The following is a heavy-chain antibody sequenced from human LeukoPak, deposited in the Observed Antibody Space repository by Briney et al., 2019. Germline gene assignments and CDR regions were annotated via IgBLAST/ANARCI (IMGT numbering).Heavy chain of an antibody. CDR2: ISSSGSTI. D-gene: IGHD3-3*01. J-gene: IGHJ4*02. CDR1: GFTFSSYE. Sequence: GGSPRLSCAASGFTFSSYEMTWVRQAPGKGLEWVSYISSSGSTIYYADSVKGRSTISRDNAKNSLYLQMNSLRAEDTAVYYCARDLWDFWSGFDYWGQGTLSPSPQ. V-gene: IGHV3-48*03. CDR3: ARDLWDFWSGFDY.